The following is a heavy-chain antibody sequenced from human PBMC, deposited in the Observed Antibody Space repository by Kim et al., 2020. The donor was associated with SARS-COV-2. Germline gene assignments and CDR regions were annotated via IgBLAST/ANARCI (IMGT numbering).Heavy chain of an antibody. D-gene: IGHD3-3*01. CDR1: GFTFSSYG. V-gene: IGHV3-30*18. Sequence: GGSLRLSCAASGFTFSSYGMHWVRQAPGKGLEWVAVISYDGSNKYYADSVKGRFTISRDNSKNTLYLQMNSLRAEDTAVYYCAKESYDFFYYYCMDVWGQGTTVTVSS. J-gene: IGHJ6*02. CDR2: ISYDGSNK. CDR3: AKESYDFFYYYCMDV.